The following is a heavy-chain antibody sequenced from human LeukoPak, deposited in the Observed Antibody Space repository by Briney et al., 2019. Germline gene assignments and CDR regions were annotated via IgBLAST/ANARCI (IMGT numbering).Heavy chain of an antibody. D-gene: IGHD3-22*01. CDR2: IIPIFGTA. V-gene: IGHV1-69*13. J-gene: IGHJ4*02. CDR1: GYIFTNHF. CDR3: ARLVFRYYDSSGYFDY. Sequence: SVKVSCKASGYIFTNHFVHWVRQAPGQGLEWMGGIIPIFGTANYAQKFQGRVTITADESTSTAYMELSSLRSEDTAVYYCARLVFRYYDSSGYFDYWGQGTLVTVSS.